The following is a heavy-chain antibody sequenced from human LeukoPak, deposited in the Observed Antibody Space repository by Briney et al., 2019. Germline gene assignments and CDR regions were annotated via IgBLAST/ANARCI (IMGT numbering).Heavy chain of an antibody. D-gene: IGHD6-19*01. J-gene: IGHJ4*02. CDR3: VRNLAVAGTCFDS. Sequence: PGGSLRLSCAASGFTFRNYWMSWVRQAPGKGLEWVANIKQDGSDRNYVTSVRGRFTISRDNAESSLYLQMNSLRAEDTAVYYCVRNLAVAGTCFDSWGQGTLVTVSS. V-gene: IGHV3-7*03. CDR1: GFTFRNYW. CDR2: IKQDGSDR.